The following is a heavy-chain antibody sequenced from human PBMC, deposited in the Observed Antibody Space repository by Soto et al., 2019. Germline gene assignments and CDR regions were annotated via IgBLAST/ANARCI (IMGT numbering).Heavy chain of an antibody. D-gene: IGHD2-21*01. CDR1: GGSVSSESYY. CDR3: ARERGDSQWIDP. V-gene: IGHV4-61*01. CDR2: VENSGST. J-gene: IGHJ5*02. Sequence: SETLSLTCSVSGGSVSSESYYWSWIRQTPGKGLEWIGNVENSGSTKYNPSLKSRVTISVDTSKNQFSLKLSSVPGADPAVYYCARERGDSQWIDPWGQGTLVTVSS.